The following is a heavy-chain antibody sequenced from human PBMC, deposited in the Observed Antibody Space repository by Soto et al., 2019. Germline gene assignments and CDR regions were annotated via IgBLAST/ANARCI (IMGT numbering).Heavy chain of an antibody. J-gene: IGHJ4*02. V-gene: IGHV4-4*07. Sequence: SETLSLTCTVSASSISSYYWSWLRQPAGKDLEWSARIYTSGSTNYSPSLMGRVTMSVDSSKNQFSLQLSSVTAADTAVYYCARAQRLYCSSTSCYSNRNGGPLDYWRQGTLITV. CDR2: IYTSGST. CDR1: ASSISSYY. D-gene: IGHD2-2*01. CDR3: ARAQRLYCSSTSCYSNRNGGPLDY.